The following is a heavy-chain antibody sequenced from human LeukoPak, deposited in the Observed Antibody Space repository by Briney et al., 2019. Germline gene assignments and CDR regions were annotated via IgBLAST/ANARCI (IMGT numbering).Heavy chain of an antibody. Sequence: ASVKVSCKASGYTFTSYDINWVRQATGQGPEWMGWMNPNSGNTGYAQKFQGRVTMTRNTSISTAYMEPSSLRSEDTAVYYCARGGALVLRFLEWLGPFYYYGMDVWGQGTTVTVSS. J-gene: IGHJ6*02. CDR2: MNPNSGNT. CDR1: GYTFTSYD. V-gene: IGHV1-8*01. CDR3: ARGGALVLRFLEWLGPFYYYGMDV. D-gene: IGHD3-3*01.